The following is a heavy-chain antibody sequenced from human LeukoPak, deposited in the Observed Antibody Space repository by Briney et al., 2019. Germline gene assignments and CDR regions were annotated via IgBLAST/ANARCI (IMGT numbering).Heavy chain of an antibody. J-gene: IGHJ4*02. Sequence: GGSLRLSCAASGFTFSSYSMNWVRQAPGKGLEWVSYISSSSSTIYYADSVKGRFTISRDNAKNSLYLQMNSLRAEDTAVYYCATGNYNRPFDYWGQGTLVTVSS. D-gene: IGHD1-7*01. CDR2: ISSSSSTI. CDR3: ATGNYNRPFDY. V-gene: IGHV3-48*01. CDR1: GFTFSSYS.